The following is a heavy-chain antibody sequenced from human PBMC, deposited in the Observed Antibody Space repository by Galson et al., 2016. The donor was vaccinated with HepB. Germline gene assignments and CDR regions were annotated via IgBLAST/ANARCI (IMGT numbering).Heavy chain of an antibody. Sequence: SVKVSCKASGYTFTSYYMHWVRQAPGQGLEWMGIINPSGGSTSYAQKFQGRVTMTRDTSTSTVYMELSSLRSVDTAVYYCARLAAAGTADYWGQGTLVTVSS. CDR1: GYTFTSYY. V-gene: IGHV1-46*01. D-gene: IGHD6-13*01. CDR3: ARLAAAGTADY. CDR2: INPSGGST. J-gene: IGHJ4*02.